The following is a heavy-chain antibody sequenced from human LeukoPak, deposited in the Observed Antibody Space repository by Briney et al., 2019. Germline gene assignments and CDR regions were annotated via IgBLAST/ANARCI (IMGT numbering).Heavy chain of an antibody. J-gene: IGHJ4*02. CDR1: GGSISSSSYY. Sequence: PSETLSLTCTVSGGSISSSSYYWGWIRQPPGKGLEWIGSIYYSGSTYYNPSLKSRVTISVDTSKNQFSLKLSSVTAADTAVYYCARMGRGIATLFDYWGQGTLVTVSS. V-gene: IGHV4-39*01. CDR3: ARMGRGIATLFDY. CDR2: IYYSGST. D-gene: IGHD6-13*01.